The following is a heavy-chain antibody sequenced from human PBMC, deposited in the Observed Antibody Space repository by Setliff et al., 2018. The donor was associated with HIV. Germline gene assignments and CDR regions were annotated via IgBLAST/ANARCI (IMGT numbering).Heavy chain of an antibody. J-gene: IGHJ2*01. CDR2: IYTSGST. Sequence: PSETLSLTCTVSGDSISSYYWSWIRQPPGKGLEWIGYIYTSGSTNYNPSLKSRVTISVDTSKNQFSLKLSSVTAADTAVYYCARRHPATGRWLIRHWYFDLWGRGTLVTVSS. CDR1: GDSISSYY. CDR3: ARRHPATGRWLIRHWYFDL. V-gene: IGHV4-4*09. D-gene: IGHD3-16*01.